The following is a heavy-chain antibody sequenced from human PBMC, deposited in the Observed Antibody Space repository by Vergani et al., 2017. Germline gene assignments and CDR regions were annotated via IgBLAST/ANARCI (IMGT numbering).Heavy chain of an antibody. CDR1: GGSISSGGYY. Sequence: QVQLQESGPGLVKPSQTLSLTCTVSGGSISSGGYYWSWIRQPPGKGLEWIGYIYYSGSTYYNPSLKSRVPISVDTSKNQFSLKLSSVTAADTAVYYCARMARGRRGYSYVRDTEHNWFDPWGQGTLVTVSS. CDR3: ARMARGRRGYSYVRDTEHNWFDP. V-gene: IGHV4-31*03. D-gene: IGHD5-18*01. J-gene: IGHJ5*02. CDR2: IYYSGST.